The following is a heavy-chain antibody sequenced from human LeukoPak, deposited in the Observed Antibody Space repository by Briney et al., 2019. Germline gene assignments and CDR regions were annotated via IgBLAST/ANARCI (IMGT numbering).Heavy chain of an antibody. J-gene: IGHJ6*03. CDR3: ASHIGGSYSNYYYMDV. CDR1: GDSISSYY. CDR2: VSSSGTT. V-gene: IGHV4-59*08. Sequence: SETLSLTCNVPGDSISSYYWGWIRQPPGKGLEWIAYVSSSGTTNDNPSLKSRVTISVDTSKNQLSLKLTSVTAADTAVYYCASHIGGSYSNYYYMDVWGKGTMVTVSS. D-gene: IGHD1-26*01.